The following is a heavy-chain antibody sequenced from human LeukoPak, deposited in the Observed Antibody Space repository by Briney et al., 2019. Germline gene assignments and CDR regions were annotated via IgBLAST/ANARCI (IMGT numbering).Heavy chain of an antibody. Sequence: ASVKVSCKASGYTFTSYDISWVRQATGQGLEWMGWMNPNSGNTGYAQKFQGRVTMTRNTSISTAYMELSSLRSEDTAVYYCARELYGYCSGGSCYRYYYYGMDVWGQGTTVTVSS. J-gene: IGHJ6*02. CDR1: GYTFTSYD. CDR2: MNPNSGNT. V-gene: IGHV1-8*01. CDR3: ARELYGYCSGGSCYRYYYYGMDV. D-gene: IGHD2-15*01.